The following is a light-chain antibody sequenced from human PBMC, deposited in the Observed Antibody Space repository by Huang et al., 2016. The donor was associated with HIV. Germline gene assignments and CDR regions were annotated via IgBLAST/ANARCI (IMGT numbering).Light chain of an antibody. CDR3: QQYNNWPPLT. CDR1: QSVSSN. CDR2: GAS. Sequence: EIVMTQSPATLSVSPGERATLYCRASQSVSSNLAVYQQKPGQAPRLLIYGASTRATGIPARFSGSGSGTEFTRTISSLQSEDFAVYYCQQYNNWPPLTFGGGTKVEIK. J-gene: IGKJ4*01. V-gene: IGKV3-15*01.